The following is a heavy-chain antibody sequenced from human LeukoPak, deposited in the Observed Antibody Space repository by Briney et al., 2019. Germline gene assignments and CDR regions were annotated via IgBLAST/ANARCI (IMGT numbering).Heavy chain of an antibody. D-gene: IGHD6-6*01. CDR2: INHSGST. J-gene: IGHJ4*02. V-gene: IGHV4-34*01. CDR1: GGSFSGYY. Sequence: PSETLSLTCAVYGGSFSGYYWSWIRQPPGKGLEWIGEINHSGSTNYNPSLKSRVTISVDTSKNQFSLKLSSVTAADTAVYYCARHPAARPGYWGQGTLVTVSS. CDR3: ARHPAARPGY.